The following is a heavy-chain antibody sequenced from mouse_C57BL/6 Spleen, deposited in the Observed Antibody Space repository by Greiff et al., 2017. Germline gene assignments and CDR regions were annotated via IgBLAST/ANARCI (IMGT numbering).Heavy chain of an antibody. V-gene: IGHV1-64*01. J-gene: IGHJ3*01. CDR2: IHPNSGST. D-gene: IGHD2-4*01. CDR3: AIYDYDGTSSFAY. Sequence: QVQLQQPGAELVKPGASVKLSCKASGYTFTSYWMHWVKQRPGQGLEWIGMIHPNSGSTNYNEKFKSKATLTVDKSSSTAYMQLSSLTYEDSAVYYCAIYDYDGTSSFAYWGQGTLVTVSA. CDR1: GYTFTSYW.